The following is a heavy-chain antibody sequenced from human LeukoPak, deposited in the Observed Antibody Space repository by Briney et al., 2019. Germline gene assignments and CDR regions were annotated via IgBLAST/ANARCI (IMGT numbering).Heavy chain of an antibody. CDR2: INPNSGDT. CDR1: GYTFTASH. V-gene: IGHV1-2*02. Sequence: ASVKISCKASGYTFTASHIHWVRQAPEQGLEWMGWINPNSGDTSYAQKYQGRVTMTRDTSINTAYMELKWLRYDDTAVYYCGRDGAFDIWGQGTMVTVSS. CDR3: GRDGAFDI. J-gene: IGHJ3*02.